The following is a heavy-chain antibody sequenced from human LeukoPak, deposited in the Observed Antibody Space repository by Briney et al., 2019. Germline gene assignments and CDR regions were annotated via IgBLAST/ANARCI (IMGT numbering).Heavy chain of an antibody. V-gene: IGHV3-74*01. CDR1: GFTFSNYW. Sequence: GGSLRLSCVASGFTFSNYWIHWVRQAPGKGLAWVSRINSDGSNTIYADSVKGRFTISRDNAKNTLYLQMNSLRVEDTAVYYCARGGDNHAFDIWGRGTMVTVSS. J-gene: IGHJ3*02. CDR2: INSDGSNT. D-gene: IGHD1-1*01. CDR3: ARGGDNHAFDI.